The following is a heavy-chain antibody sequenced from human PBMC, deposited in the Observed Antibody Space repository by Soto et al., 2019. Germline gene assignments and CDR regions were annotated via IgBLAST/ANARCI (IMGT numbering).Heavy chain of an antibody. D-gene: IGHD6-6*01. CDR3: AKHRKYGSSPITYGMHG. J-gene: IGHJ6*02. V-gene: IGHV3-43*01. Sequence: PGGSLRLSCAASGFTFDDYTMHWVRQAPGKGLEWVSLISWDGGSTYYADSVKGRFTISRDNSKNSLYLQMNSLRTEDTALYYCAKHRKYGSSPITYGMHGWGQRSTFT. CDR2: ISWDGGST. CDR1: GFTFDDYT.